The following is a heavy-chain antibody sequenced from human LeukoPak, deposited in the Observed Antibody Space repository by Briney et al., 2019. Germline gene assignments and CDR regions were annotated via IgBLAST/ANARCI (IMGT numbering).Heavy chain of an antibody. J-gene: IGHJ4*02. CDR3: ARDLLGATEEYYFDY. D-gene: IGHD1-26*01. CDR1: GYTFSSYT. V-gene: IGHV1-3*01. CDR2: VNAVNGNT. Sequence: ASVKVSCKASGYTFSSYTMHWVRQAPGQRLEWMGWVNAVNGNTKYSQKFQGRVTITRDTSATIVYMELSSLRAEDTAVYYCARDLLGATEEYYFDYWGQGTLVTVSS.